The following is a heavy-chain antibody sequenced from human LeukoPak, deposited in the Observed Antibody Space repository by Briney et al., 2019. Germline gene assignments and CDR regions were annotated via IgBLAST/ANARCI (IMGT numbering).Heavy chain of an antibody. Sequence: ASVKVSCKASGYTFTGYYMHWVRQAPGQGLEWMGGIIPIFGTANYAQKFQGRVTMTRDTSTSTVYMELSSLRSEDTAVYYCARASTLLLWFGGGENWFDPWGQGTLVTVSS. D-gene: IGHD3-10*01. V-gene: IGHV1-46*01. J-gene: IGHJ5*02. CDR2: IIPIFGTA. CDR1: GYTFTGYY. CDR3: ARASTLLLWFGGGENWFDP.